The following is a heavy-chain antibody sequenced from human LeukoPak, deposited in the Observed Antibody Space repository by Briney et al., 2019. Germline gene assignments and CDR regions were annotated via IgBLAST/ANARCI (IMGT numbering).Heavy chain of an antibody. CDR3: ARDHSSGWYRGVNDAFDI. Sequence: SETLSLTCTVSGGSISSSSYYWGWIRQPPGKGLEWIGSIYYSGSTYYNPSLKSRVTISVDKSKNQFSLKLSSVTAADTAVYYCARDHSSGWYRGVNDAFDIWGQGTMVTVSS. D-gene: IGHD6-19*01. J-gene: IGHJ3*02. V-gene: IGHV4-39*07. CDR1: GGSISSSSYY. CDR2: IYYSGST.